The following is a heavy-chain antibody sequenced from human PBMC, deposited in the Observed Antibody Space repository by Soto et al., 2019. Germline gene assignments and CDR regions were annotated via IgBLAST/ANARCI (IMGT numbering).Heavy chain of an antibody. CDR1: GGSISSSSYY. Sequence: PSETLFLTCTVSGGSISSSSYYWGWIRQPPGKGLEWIGSIYYSGSTYYNPSLKSRVTISVDTSKNQFSLKLSSVTAADTAVYYCARHTALEYYDFWSGPRGGDYYYGMDVWGQGTTVTVSS. V-gene: IGHV4-39*01. CDR3: ARHTALEYYDFWSGPRGGDYYYGMDV. CDR2: IYYSGST. J-gene: IGHJ6*02. D-gene: IGHD3-3*01.